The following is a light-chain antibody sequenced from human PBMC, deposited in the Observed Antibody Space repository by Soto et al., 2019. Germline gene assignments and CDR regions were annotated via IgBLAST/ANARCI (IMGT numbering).Light chain of an antibody. CDR1: SSDVGGYNY. V-gene: IGLV2-14*01. CDR3: SSYTSSSTVV. Sequence: QSALTQPASVSGSPGQSITISCTGTSSDVGGYNYVSWYQQHPGKAPKVMIHNVSGRPAVVSNRFSGSKSGNTASLTISGLQAEYEADYYCSSYTSSSTVVFGGGTKLTVL. J-gene: IGLJ2*01. CDR2: NVS.